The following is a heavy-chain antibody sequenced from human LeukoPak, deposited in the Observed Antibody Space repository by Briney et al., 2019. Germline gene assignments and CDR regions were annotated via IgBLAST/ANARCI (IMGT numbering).Heavy chain of an antibody. CDR2: ISYDGSNK. V-gene: IGHV3-30*18. D-gene: IGHD3-22*01. CDR1: GFTFSSYG. CDR3: AKDYYDSSGYYY. J-gene: IGHJ4*02. Sequence: GGSLRLSCAASGFTFSSYGMHWVRQAPGKGLEWVAVISYDGSNKYYADSVKGRFTISRDNSKNTLYLRMNSLRAEDTAVYYCAKDYYDSSGYYYWGQGTLVTVSS.